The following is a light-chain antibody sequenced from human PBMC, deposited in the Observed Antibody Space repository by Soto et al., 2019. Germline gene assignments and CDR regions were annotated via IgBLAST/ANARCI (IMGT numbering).Light chain of an antibody. Sequence: EMVMTQSPATLSVSPGARATLSCRASQTVGFFLAWYQQKPGQAPRLLIYGANTRATGIPDRFSGSGSGTEFTLTISSLQSEDSAVYYCQQYNNWPRTFGQGTKVDIK. CDR2: GAN. V-gene: IGKV3-15*01. CDR1: QTVGFF. J-gene: IGKJ1*01. CDR3: QQYNNWPRT.